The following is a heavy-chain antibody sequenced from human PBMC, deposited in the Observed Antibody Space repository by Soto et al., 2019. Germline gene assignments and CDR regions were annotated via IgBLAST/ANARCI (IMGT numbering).Heavy chain of an antibody. CDR2: INHSGST. CDR1: GGSFSGYY. J-gene: IGHJ6*03. V-gene: IGHV4-34*01. Sequence: SETLSLTCAVYGGSFSGYYWSWIRQPPGKGLEWIGEINHSGSTNYNPSLKSRVTISVDTSKNQFSLKLSSVTAADTAVYYCASRLNDFWSEYYYYMDVWGKGTTVTVSS. D-gene: IGHD3-3*01. CDR3: ASRLNDFWSEYYYYMDV.